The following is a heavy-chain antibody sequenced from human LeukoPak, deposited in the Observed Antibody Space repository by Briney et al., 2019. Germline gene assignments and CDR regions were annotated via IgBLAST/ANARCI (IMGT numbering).Heavy chain of an antibody. Sequence: GGSLRLSCAVSGITFSSYWMSWVRQAPGKGLEWVANIKQDGSEEYYVDSVKGRFTISRDNAKNSLYLQMNSLRAEDTAVYYCARESDTMIVEWGQGTLVTVSS. D-gene: IGHD3-22*01. CDR2: IKQDGSEE. V-gene: IGHV3-7*01. CDR1: GITFSSYW. CDR3: ARESDTMIVE. J-gene: IGHJ4*02.